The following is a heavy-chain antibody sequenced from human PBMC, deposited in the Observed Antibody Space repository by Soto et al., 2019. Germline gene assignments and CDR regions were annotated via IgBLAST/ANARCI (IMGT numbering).Heavy chain of an antibody. CDR1: GFTFRNYA. CDR3: ARDGAIGWNLDY. V-gene: IGHV3-33*01. J-gene: IGHJ4*02. Sequence: QVRLVESGGGAVQPGRSLKLSCTASGFTFRNYAMHWVRQAPGKGLEWVAFIWSDGSRQDYAESVRGRFTISRDDSNNRLDIQMNILRVEDTALYYCARDGAIGWNLDYWCQGTLVTVTS. CDR2: IWSDGSRQ. D-gene: IGHD6-19*01.